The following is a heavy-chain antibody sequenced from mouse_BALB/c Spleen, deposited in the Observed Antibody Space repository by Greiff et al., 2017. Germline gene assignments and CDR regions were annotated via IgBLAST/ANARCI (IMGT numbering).Heavy chain of an antibody. D-gene: IGHD2-1*01. CDR2: ISDGGSYT. CDR3: ARDADGNYEDYYAMDY. J-gene: IGHJ4*01. Sequence: EVKLMESGGGLVKPGGSLKLSCAASGFTFSDYYMYWVRQTPEKRLEWVATISDGGSYTYYPDSVKGRFTISRDNAKNNLYLQMSSLKSEDTAMYYCARDADGNYEDYYAMDYWGQGTSVTVSS. CDR1: GFTFSDYY. V-gene: IGHV5-4*02.